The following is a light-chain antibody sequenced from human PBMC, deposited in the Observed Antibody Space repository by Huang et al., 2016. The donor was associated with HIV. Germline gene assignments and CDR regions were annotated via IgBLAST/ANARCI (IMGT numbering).Light chain of an antibody. CDR1: QDISND. V-gene: IGKV1-33*01. CDR3: QQYDKVPYT. Sequence: DIQMTQSPSSLSASVGDRVTLTCQASQDISNDFNWYPQKPGKAPKLLIYDASNLETGVPARVSGSGSGRDCTFTSSSLQPEDIATYYCQQYDKVPYTFGQGTKLEIK. J-gene: IGKJ2*01. CDR2: DAS.